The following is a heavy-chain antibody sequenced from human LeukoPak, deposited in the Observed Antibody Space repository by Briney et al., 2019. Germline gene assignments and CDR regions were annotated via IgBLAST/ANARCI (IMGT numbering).Heavy chain of an antibody. J-gene: IGHJ4*02. CDR2: IYYSGST. D-gene: IGHD3-16*01. CDR3: ASWGLQYHYFDY. V-gene: IGHV4-59*01. Sequence: SETLSLTCTVSGGSISRYYWSWIRQPPGKGLEWIGYIYYSGSTNYNPSLKSRVTISVDTSKNQFSLKLSSVTAADTAVYYCASWGLQYHYFDYWGQGTLVTVSS. CDR1: GGSISRYY.